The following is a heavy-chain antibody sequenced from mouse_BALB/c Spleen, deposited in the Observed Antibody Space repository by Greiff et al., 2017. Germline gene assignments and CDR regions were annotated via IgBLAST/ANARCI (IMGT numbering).Heavy chain of an antibody. CDR3: ARGYYRYEYYFDY. J-gene: IGHJ2*01. Sequence: QVQLQQPGAELVKPGASVKLSCKASGYTFTSYWMHWVKQRPGQGLEWIGEINPSNGRTNYNEKFKSKATLTVDKSSSTAYMQLSSLTSEDSAVYYCARGYYRYEYYFDYWGQGTTLTVSS. V-gene: IGHV1S81*02. CDR1: GYTFTSYW. D-gene: IGHD2-14*01. CDR2: INPSNGRT.